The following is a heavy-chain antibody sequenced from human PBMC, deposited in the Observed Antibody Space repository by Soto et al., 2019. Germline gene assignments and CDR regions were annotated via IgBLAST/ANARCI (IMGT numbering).Heavy chain of an antibody. Sequence: ASVKVSCKASVYTFFTYDISWVRQAPGQGLEWMGWISTYSGDTKYAQKFQGRVTMTTDTSTTTAYLELRSLRSDDTAVYYCARHHGPTTSENWFDPWGQGTLVTVSS. V-gene: IGHV1-18*01. CDR3: ARHHGPTTSENWFDP. CDR1: VYTFFTYD. CDR2: ISTYSGDT. J-gene: IGHJ5*02. D-gene: IGHD5-12*01.